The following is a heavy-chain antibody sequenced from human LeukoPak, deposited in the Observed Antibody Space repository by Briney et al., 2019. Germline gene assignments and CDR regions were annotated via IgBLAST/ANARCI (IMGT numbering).Heavy chain of an antibody. V-gene: IGHV4-59*01. D-gene: IGHD6-19*01. CDR3: ARGNSLSGSSGWCYFDY. Sequence: PSETLSLTCTVSGGSISSYYWSWIRQPPGKGLEWIGYIYYSGSTNYNPSLKTRVTISLDTPKNQFSLKLSSVTAADTAVYYCARGNSLSGSSGWCYFDYWGQGTLVTVSS. J-gene: IGHJ4*02. CDR2: IYYSGST. CDR1: GGSISSYY.